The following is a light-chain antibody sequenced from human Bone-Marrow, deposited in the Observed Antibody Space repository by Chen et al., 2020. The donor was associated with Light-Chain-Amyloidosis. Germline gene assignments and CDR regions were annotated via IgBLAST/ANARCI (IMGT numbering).Light chain of an antibody. CDR1: STNVGTYNL. Sequence: LSSAASVSGSPGQPVTISYNGASTNVGTYNLVSWYQQIPEKVPKLIIYEDIKRPSGVSDRFSASKSGSTASLTISGLQAEDEADYYCCSYAPGNIFVFGNGTKVTVL. J-gene: IGLJ1*01. CDR2: EDI. CDR3: CSYAPGNIFV. V-gene: IGLV2-23*01.